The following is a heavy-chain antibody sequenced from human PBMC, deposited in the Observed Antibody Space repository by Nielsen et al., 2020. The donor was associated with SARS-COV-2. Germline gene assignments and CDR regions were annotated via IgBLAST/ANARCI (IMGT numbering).Heavy chain of an antibody. CDR1: GYTFTRYA. CDR3: AREDVGRDGTSWLDH. V-gene: IGHV1-8*01. D-gene: IGHD5-24*01. Sequence: ASVTVSCKASGYTFTRYAINWVRQAPRQGLEWMGWMSPNSGNIGYAQKFQGRLTVTRNISTSPVYMEWSSLRSDDTAVYFCAREDVGRDGTSWLDHWGQGARVTVSS. CDR2: MSPNSGNI. J-gene: IGHJ5*02.